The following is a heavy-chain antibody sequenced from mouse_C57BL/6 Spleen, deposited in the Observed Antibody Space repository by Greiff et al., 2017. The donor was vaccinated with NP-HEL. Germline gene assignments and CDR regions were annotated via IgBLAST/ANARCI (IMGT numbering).Heavy chain of an antibody. Sequence: VQLQQSGPELVKPGASVKIPCKASGYTFTDYNMDWVKQSHGKSLEWIGDINPNNGGTIYNQKFKGKATLTVDKSSSTAYMELRSLTSEDTAVYYCARAPQLVYYAMDYWGQGTSVTVSS. J-gene: IGHJ4*01. CDR2: INPNNGGT. CDR3: ARAPQLVYYAMDY. CDR1: GYTFTDYN. D-gene: IGHD4-1*02. V-gene: IGHV1-18*01.